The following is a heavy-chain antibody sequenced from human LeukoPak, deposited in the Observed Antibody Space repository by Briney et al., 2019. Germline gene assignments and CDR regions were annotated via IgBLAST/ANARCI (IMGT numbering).Heavy chain of an antibody. D-gene: IGHD6-19*01. J-gene: IGHJ5*02. Sequence: ASVKVSCKASGYTFTGYYMHWVRQAPGQGLEWMGWINPNSGGTNYAQKFQGRVTMTRDTSNSTAYMELSRPRADDTAVYYCARDIAVAGTIWFDPWGQGTLVTVSS. CDR2: INPNSGGT. CDR3: ARDIAVAGTIWFDP. CDR1: GYTFTGYY. V-gene: IGHV1-2*02.